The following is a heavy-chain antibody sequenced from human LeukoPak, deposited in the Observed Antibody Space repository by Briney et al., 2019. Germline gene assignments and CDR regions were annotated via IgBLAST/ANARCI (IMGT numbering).Heavy chain of an antibody. Sequence: GGSLRLSFAGSGFIFRDVWMSWVRQAPGKGLEWVGRIKSKSDGGTIDYAAPVKGRVTMSRDDSKKTFSLEMNNLKTEDTGVYYCTTDLDYWGQGTLVTVSS. CDR3: TTDLDY. CDR2: IKSKSDGGTI. V-gene: IGHV3-15*01. J-gene: IGHJ4*02. CDR1: GFIFRDVW.